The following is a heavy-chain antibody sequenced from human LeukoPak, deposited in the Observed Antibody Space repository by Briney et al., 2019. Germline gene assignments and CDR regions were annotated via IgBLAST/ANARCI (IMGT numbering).Heavy chain of an antibody. CDR2: ISSSSSTI. CDR3: ARLGYCSGGSCGRTMNYDSSGYQGGYFDY. D-gene: IGHD2-15*01. Sequence: GGSLRLPCAASGFTFSSYSMNWVRQAPGKGLEWVSYISSSSSTIYYADSVKGRFTISRDNAKNSLYLQMNSLRDEDTAVYYCARLGYCSGGSCGRTMNYDSSGYQGGYFDYWGQGTLVTVSS. V-gene: IGHV3-48*02. CDR1: GFTFSSYS. J-gene: IGHJ4*02.